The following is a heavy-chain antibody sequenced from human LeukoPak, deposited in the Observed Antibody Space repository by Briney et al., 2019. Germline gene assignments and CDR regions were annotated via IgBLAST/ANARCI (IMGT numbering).Heavy chain of an antibody. J-gene: IGHJ4*02. V-gene: IGHV4-61*02. CDR1: GGSISSGSYY. Sequence: SQTLSLTCTVSGGSISSGSYYWSWIRQPAGKGLEWIGRIYTSGSTNYNPSPKSRVTISVDTSKNQFSLKLSSVTAADTAVYYCARESRNWNYGYFDYWGQGTLVTVSS. CDR2: IYTSGST. D-gene: IGHD1-7*01. CDR3: ARESRNWNYGYFDY.